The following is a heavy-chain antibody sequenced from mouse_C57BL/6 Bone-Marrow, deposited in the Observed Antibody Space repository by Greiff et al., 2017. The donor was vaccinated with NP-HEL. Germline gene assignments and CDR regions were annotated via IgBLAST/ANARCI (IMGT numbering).Heavy chain of an antibody. V-gene: IGHV1-19*01. CDR1: GYTFTDYY. CDR3: ARRGQLRLNYFDY. CDR2: INPYNGGT. J-gene: IGHJ2*01. Sequence: VQLQQSGPVLVKPGASVKMSCKASGYTFTDYYMNWVKQSHGKSLEWIGVINPYNGGTSYNQKFKGKATLTVDKSSSTAYMELNSLTSEDSAVYYCARRGQLRLNYFDYWGQGTTLTVSS. D-gene: IGHD3-2*02.